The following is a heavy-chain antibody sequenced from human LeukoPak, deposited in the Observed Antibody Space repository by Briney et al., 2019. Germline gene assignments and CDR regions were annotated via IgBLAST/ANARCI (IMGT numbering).Heavy chain of an antibody. CDR2: ISAYNGNT. J-gene: IGHJ4*02. CDR1: GYTFTSYG. D-gene: IGHD3-22*01. Sequence: ASVKVSCKASGYTFTSYGISWVRQAPGQGLEWMGWISAYNGNTNYAQKLQGRVTMTTDTSTSTAYMELRSLRSDDTAVYYCAREGTYDSSGYYEYWGQGTLVTVSS. V-gene: IGHV1-18*01. CDR3: AREGTYDSSGYYEY.